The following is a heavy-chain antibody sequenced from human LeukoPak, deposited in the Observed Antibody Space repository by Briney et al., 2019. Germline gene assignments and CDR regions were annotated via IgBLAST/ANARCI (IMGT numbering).Heavy chain of an antibody. CDR1: GFTVSSNY. J-gene: IGHJ3*02. V-gene: IGHV3-66*01. CDR3: ARSSIAAAGPFDI. Sequence: GGSLRLSCAASGFTVSSNYMSWVRQAPGKGLEWVSVIYSGGSTYYADSVKARFSISRDNSKNTLYLQMNSLRAEDTAVYYCARSSIAAAGPFDIWGQGTMVTVSS. CDR2: IYSGGST. D-gene: IGHD6-25*01.